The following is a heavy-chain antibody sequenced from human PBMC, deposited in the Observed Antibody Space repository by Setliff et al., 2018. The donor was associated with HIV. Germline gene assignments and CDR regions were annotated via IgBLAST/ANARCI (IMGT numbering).Heavy chain of an antibody. V-gene: IGHV3-66*02. J-gene: IGHJ4*02. Sequence: GSLRLSCAASGFTVSSNYMSWVRQAPGKGLEWVSVIYSGGSTYYADSVKGRFTISRDNSKNTLYLQMNSLRAEDTAVYYCARDRNYYDSSGYWGYWGQGTLVTVSS. CDR2: IYSGGST. CDR3: ARDRNYYDSSGYWGY. CDR1: GFTVSSNY. D-gene: IGHD3-22*01.